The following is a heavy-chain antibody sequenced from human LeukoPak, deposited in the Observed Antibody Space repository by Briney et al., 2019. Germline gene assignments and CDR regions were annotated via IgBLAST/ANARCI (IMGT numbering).Heavy chain of an antibody. CDR2: INHSGST. Sequence: SETLSLTCAVYGGSFSGYYWSWIRQPPGKGLEWIGEINHSGSTNYNPSLKSRVTISVDTSKNQFSLKLSSVTDADTAVYYCARALTTVTTGDLTTFSGSWFDPWGQGTLVTVSS. CDR3: ARALTTVTTGDLTTFSGSWFDP. D-gene: IGHD4-17*01. CDR1: GGSFSGYY. J-gene: IGHJ5*02. V-gene: IGHV4-34*01.